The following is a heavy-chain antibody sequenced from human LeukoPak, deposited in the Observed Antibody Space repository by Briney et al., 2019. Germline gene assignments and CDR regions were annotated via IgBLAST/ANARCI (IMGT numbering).Heavy chain of an antibody. J-gene: IGHJ3*02. D-gene: IGHD2-15*01. Sequence: SETLSATCTVSGGSFSTYYWSWIRPPAWKGLEWIGYIYYSGSTNYNPYLKSRVTISVDTSKNQFSLKLSSVTAADTAVYYCAREGIGAFDIWGQGTMVTVSS. V-gene: IGHV4-59*12. CDR2: IYYSGST. CDR3: AREGIGAFDI. CDR1: GGSFSTYY.